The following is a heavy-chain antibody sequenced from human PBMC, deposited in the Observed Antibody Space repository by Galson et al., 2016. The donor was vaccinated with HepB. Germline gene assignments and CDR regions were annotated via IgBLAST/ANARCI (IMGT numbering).Heavy chain of an antibody. D-gene: IGHD3-3*01. Sequence: SETLSLTCTVSGVSLSSGNFDWTWGWIRQSPGQGLEWIGSLYHTGYTYYNPSLKTRVTMSVDMSKNQFSLELTSVTAADTGVYFCARNTSLPTNFGARLTWFDPWGQGMLVTVSS. CDR1: GVSLSSGNFD. CDR2: LYHTGYT. V-gene: IGHV4-39*01. J-gene: IGHJ5*02. CDR3: ARNTSLPTNFGARLTWFDP.